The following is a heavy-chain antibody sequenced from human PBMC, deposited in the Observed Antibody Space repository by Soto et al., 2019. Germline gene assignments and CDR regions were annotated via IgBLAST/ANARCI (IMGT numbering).Heavy chain of an antibody. V-gene: IGHV4-59*08. CDR1: GGSISSYY. D-gene: IGHD3-9*01. CDR3: ARLEGLATISYYFDF. Sequence: SETLSLTCTVSGGSISSYYWSWIRQPPGKGLEWIGYIYYSGSTNYNPSLKTRDTISLDKSKSQFSLKLNSVTAADSAVYFCARLEGLATISYYFDFWGPGALVTVSS. CDR2: IYYSGST. J-gene: IGHJ4*02.